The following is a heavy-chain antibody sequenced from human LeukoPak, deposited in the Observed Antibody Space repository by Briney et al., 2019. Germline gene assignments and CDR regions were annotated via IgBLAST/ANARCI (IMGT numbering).Heavy chain of an antibody. CDR3: TRDRGWQQFDY. V-gene: IGHV3-7*01. J-gene: IGHJ4*02. CDR1: GFTFSSYG. CDR2: INEDGSET. Sequence: GGSLRLSCAASGFTFSSYGMSWVRQAPGKGLERVANINEDGSETWYVDSVRGRFTISRDNARNSLYLQMSSLRDDDTAVYYRTRDRGWQQFDYWGQGTLVTVSS. D-gene: IGHD5-24*01.